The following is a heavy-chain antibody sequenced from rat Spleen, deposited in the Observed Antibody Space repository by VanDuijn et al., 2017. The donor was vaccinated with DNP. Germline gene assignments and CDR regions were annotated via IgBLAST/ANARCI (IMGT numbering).Heavy chain of an antibody. V-gene: IGHV5-20*01. Sequence: EVQLVESGGGLVQPGRSLKLSCAASGFTFSDYYMAWVRQAPTKGLEWVASISPDGHITYYQDSVRGRFTISRDNGKSTLYLQMESLRSEDTATYYCTKAGGYSPWYFDYWGQGVMVTVSS. CDR2: ISPDGHIT. J-gene: IGHJ2*01. D-gene: IGHD1-11*01. CDR1: GFTFSDYY. CDR3: TKAGGYSPWYFDY.